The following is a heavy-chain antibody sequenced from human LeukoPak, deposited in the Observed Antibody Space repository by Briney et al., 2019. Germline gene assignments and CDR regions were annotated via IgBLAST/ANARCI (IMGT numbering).Heavy chain of an antibody. CDR3: ARGPYDSSGYYYGDWFDP. Sequence: SVKVSRKASGGTFSSYAISWVRQAPGQGLEWMGRIIPILGIANYAQKFQGRVTITADKSTSTAYMELSSLRSEDTAVYYCARGPYDSSGYYYGDWFDPWGQGTLVTVSS. D-gene: IGHD3-22*01. J-gene: IGHJ5*02. V-gene: IGHV1-69*04. CDR1: GGTFSSYA. CDR2: IIPILGIA.